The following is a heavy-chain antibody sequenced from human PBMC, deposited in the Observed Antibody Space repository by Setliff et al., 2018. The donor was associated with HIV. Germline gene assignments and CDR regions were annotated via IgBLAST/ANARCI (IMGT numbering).Heavy chain of an antibody. CDR3: ARRYHDGFDF. CDR1: GVSISGPIGITYY. Sequence: PSETLSLTCSVSGVSISGPIGITYYWDWLRQPPGKGLEWIGNIHYSRGSSYNASLKSRVTISLDTSKNHFSLKLSSVAAADTAVYYCARRYHDGFDFWGQGTMVTVSS. D-gene: IGHD3-16*02. V-gene: IGHV4-39*02. CDR2: IHYSRGS. J-gene: IGHJ3*01.